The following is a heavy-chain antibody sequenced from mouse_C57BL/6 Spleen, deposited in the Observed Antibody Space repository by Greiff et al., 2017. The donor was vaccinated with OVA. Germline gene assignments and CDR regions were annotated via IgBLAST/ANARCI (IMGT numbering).Heavy chain of an antibody. Sequence: LVESGAELVKPGASVKISCKASGYAFSSYWMNWVKQRPGKGLEWIGQIYPGDGDTNYNGKFKGKATLTADKSSSTAYMQLSSLTSEDSAVYYCASAGPYAMDYWGQGTSVTVSS. CDR1: GYAFSSYW. J-gene: IGHJ4*01. V-gene: IGHV1-80*01. CDR2: IYPGDGDT. CDR3: ASAGPYAMDY.